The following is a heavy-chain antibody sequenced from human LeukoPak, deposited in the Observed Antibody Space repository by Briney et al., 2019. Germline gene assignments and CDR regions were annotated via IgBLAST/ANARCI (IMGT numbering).Heavy chain of an antibody. CDR1: GYTFTSYA. D-gene: IGHD2-15*01. Sequence: ASVKVSCKASGYTFTSYAMNWVRQAPGHGLDWMGWINTNTGNPTYAQGFTGRFVFSLDTSVSTAYLQISGLEAEDTAVYYCARPAFCSVSVSCFGGYYFDYWGQGTLVTVSS. J-gene: IGHJ4*02. CDR2: INTNTGNP. CDR3: ARPAFCSVSVSCFGGYYFDY. V-gene: IGHV7-4-1*02.